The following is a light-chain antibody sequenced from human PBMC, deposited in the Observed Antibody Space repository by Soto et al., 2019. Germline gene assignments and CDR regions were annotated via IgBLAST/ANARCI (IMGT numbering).Light chain of an antibody. J-gene: IGKJ1*01. CDR2: GAS. Sequence: EIVLTQSPGTLSLSPGERATLSCRASQSVSNNYLAWYQQKPGQAPRLLIYGASNRATGIPARFCGSGSGTDFTVTISRLEPEDFAVDYCQQYGSSGTFGQGTKVEIK. CDR1: QSVSNNY. CDR3: QQYGSSGT. V-gene: IGKV3-20*01.